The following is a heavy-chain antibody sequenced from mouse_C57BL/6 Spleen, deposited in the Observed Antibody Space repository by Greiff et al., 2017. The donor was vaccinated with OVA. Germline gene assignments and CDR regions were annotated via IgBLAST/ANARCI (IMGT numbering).Heavy chain of an antibody. CDR1: GFNIKNTY. CDR2: IDPANGNT. CDR3: ARYPSYGLYAMDY. Sequence: VHVKQSVAELVRPGASVKLSCTASGFNIKNTYMHWVKQRPEQGLEWIGRIDPANGNTKYAPKFQGKATITADTSSNTAYLQLSSLTSEDTAIYYCARYPSYGLYAMDYWGQGTSVTVSS. V-gene: IGHV14-3*01. J-gene: IGHJ4*01. D-gene: IGHD1-1*02.